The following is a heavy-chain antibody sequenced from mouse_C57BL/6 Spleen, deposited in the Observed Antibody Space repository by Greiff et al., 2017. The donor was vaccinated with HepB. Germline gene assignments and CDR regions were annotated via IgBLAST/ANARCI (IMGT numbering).Heavy chain of an antibody. J-gene: IGHJ2*01. Sequence: VQLQQSGAELVKPGASVKLSCKASGYNFTSYWMHWVKQRPGQGLEWIGMIHPNSGSTNYNEKFKSKATLTVDKSSSTAYMQLSSLTSEDSAVYYGATMVTTRGLDYWGQGTTLTVSS. V-gene: IGHV1-64*01. CDR3: ATMVTTRGLDY. CDR2: IHPNSGST. D-gene: IGHD2-2*01. CDR1: GYNFTSYW.